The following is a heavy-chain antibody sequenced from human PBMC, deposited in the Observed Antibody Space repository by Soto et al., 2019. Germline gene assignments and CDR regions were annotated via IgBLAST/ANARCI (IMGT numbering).Heavy chain of an antibody. CDR2: IYYSGGT. CDR1: GGSISSSSYY. D-gene: IGHD3-10*01. CDR3: ARLSYGSGSYYQSRLNYYYMDV. Sequence: SETLSLTCTVSGGSISSSSYYWGWIRQPPGKGLEWIGSIYYSGGTYYNPSLKSRVTISVDTSKNQFSLKLSCVTAADTAVYYCARLSYGSGSYYQSRLNYYYMDVWGKGTTVTVSS. V-gene: IGHV4-39*01. J-gene: IGHJ6*03.